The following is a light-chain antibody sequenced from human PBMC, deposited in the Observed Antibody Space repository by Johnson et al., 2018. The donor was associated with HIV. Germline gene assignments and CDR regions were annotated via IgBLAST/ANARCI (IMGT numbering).Light chain of an antibody. CDR1: SSNIGNNY. Sequence: QSVLTQPPSVSAAPGQKVTISCSGSSSNIGNNYVSWYQQLPGTAPKLLIYDNNKRPSGIPDRFSGSKSGTSATLGITGLQTGDEADYYCGTWDSRLRTCFLGTGTNVTVL. CDR3: GTWDSRLRTCF. J-gene: IGLJ1*01. V-gene: IGLV1-51*01. CDR2: DNN.